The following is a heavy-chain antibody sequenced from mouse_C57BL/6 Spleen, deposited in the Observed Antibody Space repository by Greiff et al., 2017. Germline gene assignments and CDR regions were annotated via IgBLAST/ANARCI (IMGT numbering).Heavy chain of an antibody. CDR3: ARGLTGTIDFDY. CDR1: GYAFSSYW. J-gene: IGHJ2*01. V-gene: IGHV1-80*01. Sequence: QVQLKESGAELVKPGASVKISCKASGYAFSSYWMNWVKQRPGRGLEWIGQIYPGDGDTNYNGKFKGKATLTADKSSITAYMQLSSLTSEDSAVYFCARGLTGTIDFDYWGQGTTLTVSS. CDR2: IYPGDGDT. D-gene: IGHD4-1*01.